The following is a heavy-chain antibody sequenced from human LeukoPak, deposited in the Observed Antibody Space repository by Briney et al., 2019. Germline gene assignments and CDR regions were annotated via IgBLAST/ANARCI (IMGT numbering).Heavy chain of an antibody. V-gene: IGHV3-7*01. D-gene: IGHD6-19*01. CDR1: GFTFTTFW. CDR2: IKQDGSER. Sequence: GGSMRLSCAASGFTFTTFWMSWVRQAPGKGLEWVANIKQDGSERYYVDSVKGRFTISRDNAKNSLYLQMNSLRAEDTGVYYCAGSGWQVYLDYWGQGALVTVSS. CDR3: AGSGWQVYLDY. J-gene: IGHJ4*02.